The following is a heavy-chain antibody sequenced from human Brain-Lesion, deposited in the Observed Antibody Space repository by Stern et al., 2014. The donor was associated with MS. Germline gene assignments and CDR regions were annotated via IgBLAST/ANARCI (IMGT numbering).Heavy chain of an antibody. J-gene: IGHJ6*02. V-gene: IGHV4-61*02. CDR2: IFNSGST. CDR1: GGSISSGGYY. Sequence: VHLVESGPGLVKPSQNLSLSCTVSGGSISSGGYYWSWIRQPAGKGLEWIGRIFNSGSTSYNPPLKSRVTISIDTSKNQFSLRLNSMTAADTAVYYCARGRVVPGFQYYATDVWGQGTTVIVSS. D-gene: IGHD2-2*01. CDR3: ARGRVVPGFQYYATDV.